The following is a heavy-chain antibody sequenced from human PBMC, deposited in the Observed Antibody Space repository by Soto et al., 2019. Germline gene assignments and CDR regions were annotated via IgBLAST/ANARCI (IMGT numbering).Heavy chain of an antibody. CDR3: ARGRAVAV. CDR1: GFTFSDYC. D-gene: IGHD6-19*01. Sequence: EVQLVESGGGLVQPGGSLRLSCVASGFTFSDYCMTWVRQAPGKGLEWVANIKSDGSEKNYVDSVKGRFTISRDNANNALSLQINSVRVEYTGIYYCARGRAVAVWGQGTLVIVS. CDR2: IKSDGSEK. V-gene: IGHV3-7*02. J-gene: IGHJ4*02.